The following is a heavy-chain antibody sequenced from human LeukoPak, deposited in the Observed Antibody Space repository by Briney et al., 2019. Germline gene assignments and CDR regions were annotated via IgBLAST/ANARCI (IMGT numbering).Heavy chain of an antibody. D-gene: IGHD2-21*01. J-gene: IGHJ4*02. CDR1: GGSISSSSYY. Sequence: SETLSLTXTVSGGSISSSSYYWGWIGQPPGKGLEWIGSIYYSGSTYYNPSLKSRVTISVDTSKNQFSLKLSSVTAADTAVYYCARLVIGIYYFDYWGQGTLVTVSS. CDR2: IYYSGST. V-gene: IGHV4-39*01. CDR3: ARLVIGIYYFDY.